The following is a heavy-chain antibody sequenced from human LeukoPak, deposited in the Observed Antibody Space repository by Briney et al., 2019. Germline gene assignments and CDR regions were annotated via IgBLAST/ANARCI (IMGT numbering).Heavy chain of an antibody. Sequence: GGSLRLSCAASGFTFSSYAMHWVRQAPGKGLEWVAVISYDGTNKYYADSVKGRFTISRDSSKNTLYLQMNSLRAEDTAVYYCATKQWLAPPPDSWGQGTPVTVSS. CDR2: ISYDGTNK. CDR1: GFTFSSYA. D-gene: IGHD6-19*01. V-gene: IGHV3-30*04. CDR3: ATKQWLAPPPDS. J-gene: IGHJ4*02.